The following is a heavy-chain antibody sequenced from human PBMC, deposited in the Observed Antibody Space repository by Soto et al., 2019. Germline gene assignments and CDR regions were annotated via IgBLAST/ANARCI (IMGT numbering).Heavy chain of an antibody. D-gene: IGHD5-18*01. CDR1: GFTVSNAW. CDR2: IKSNTDGGTT. V-gene: IGHV3-15*01. CDR3: TRYSYGASEY. J-gene: IGHJ4*02. Sequence: EVQLVESGGGLVKPGGSLRLSCAASGFTVSNAWMSWVRQAPGKGLEWVGRIKSNTDGGTTEYDAPVKGRFTISRDDSKNTLYLQMNSRKTEDTAVYYCTRYSYGASEYWGQGTLVTVSS.